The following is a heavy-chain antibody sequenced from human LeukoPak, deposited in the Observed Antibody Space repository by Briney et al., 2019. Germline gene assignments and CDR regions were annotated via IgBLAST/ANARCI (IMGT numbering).Heavy chain of an antibody. V-gene: IGHV3-30*02. CDR3: AKRPFYGRGDYFDY. CDR1: GFTFSSYG. CDR2: IRYDGSNK. Sequence: AGGSPRLSCAASGFTFSSYGMHWVRQAPGKGLEWVAFIRYDGSNKYYADSVKGRFTISRDNSKNTLYLQMNSLRAEDTAVYYCAKRPFYGRGDYFDYWGQGTLVTVSS. D-gene: IGHD4-17*01. J-gene: IGHJ4*02.